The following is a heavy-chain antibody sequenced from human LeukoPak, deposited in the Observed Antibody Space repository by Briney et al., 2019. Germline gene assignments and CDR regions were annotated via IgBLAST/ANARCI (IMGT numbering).Heavy chain of an antibody. CDR2: INHSGST. Sequence: SETLSLTCAVYGGSFSGYYWCWIRQPPGKGLEWIGEINHSGSTNYNPSLKSRVTISVDTSKNQFSLKLSSVTDADTAVYYCARGHGGWFIVNFDHWGQGALVTVSS. J-gene: IGHJ4*02. V-gene: IGHV4-34*01. D-gene: IGHD6-19*01. CDR3: ARGHGGWFIVNFDH. CDR1: GGSFSGYY.